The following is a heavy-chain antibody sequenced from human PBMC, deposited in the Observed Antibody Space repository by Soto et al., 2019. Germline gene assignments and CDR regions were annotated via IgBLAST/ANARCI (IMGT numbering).Heavy chain of an antibody. V-gene: IGHV6-1*01. CDR3: ARSHLGSDRYILDPFDP. CDR2: TYYRSKWYN. J-gene: IGHJ5*02. Sequence: PSQTLSLTCAISGDRVSSNSATWNWIRQSPSRGLEWLGRTYYRSKWYNDYAISVKRRITINPDTSKNQFSLQLNSLIPEDTAVYYSARSHLGSDRYILDPFDPWGRGTLVTVSS. D-gene: IGHD2-15*01. CDR1: GDRVSSNSAT.